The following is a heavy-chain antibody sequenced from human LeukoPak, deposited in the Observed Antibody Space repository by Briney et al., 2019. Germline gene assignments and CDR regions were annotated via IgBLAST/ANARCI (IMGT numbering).Heavy chain of an antibody. V-gene: IGHV4-61*02. CDR1: GGSISSGSYC. CDR2: IYTSGST. D-gene: IGHD3-10*01. CDR3: AREAYYGSGSYYMP. J-gene: IGHJ5*02. Sequence: SPTLSLTRTVDGGSISSGSYCSSWIRQPGGKGLEWIGRIYTSGSTNYNPSLKSRVTISVDTSKNQFSLKLSSVTAADTAVYYCAREAYYGSGSYYMPWGQGTLVTVSS.